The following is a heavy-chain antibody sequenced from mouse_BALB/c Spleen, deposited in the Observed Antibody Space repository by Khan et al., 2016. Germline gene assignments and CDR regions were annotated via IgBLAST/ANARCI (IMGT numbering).Heavy chain of an antibody. D-gene: IGHD2-3*01. Sequence: VQLQESGPGLVAPSQSLSITCTVSGFSLTSYGVHWVRQPPGKGLEWLGVIWAGGSTYYNSALMSRLSISKDNSKSQVFLKMNSLQTDDTATYFCAREGWLSDYWGQGTTLTVSS. CDR3: AREGWLSDY. J-gene: IGHJ2*01. CDR1: GFSLTSYG. CDR2: IWAGGST. V-gene: IGHV2-9*02.